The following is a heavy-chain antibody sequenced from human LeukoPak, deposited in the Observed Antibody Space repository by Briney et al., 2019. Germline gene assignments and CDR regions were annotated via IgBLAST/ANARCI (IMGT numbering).Heavy chain of an antibody. D-gene: IGHD4-23*01. CDR2: IYHSGST. J-gene: IGHJ4*02. V-gene: IGHV4-4*02. CDR3: AEDDSYGGNSNFDY. CDR1: GGSISNSNW. Sequence: SETLSLTCAVSGGSISNSNWWNWVRQPPGKGLEWIGEIYHSGSTNYSPSLRSRVTISVDRSKNQFALKLTSVTAADTALYYCAEDDSYGGNSNFDYWGQGTLVTVSS.